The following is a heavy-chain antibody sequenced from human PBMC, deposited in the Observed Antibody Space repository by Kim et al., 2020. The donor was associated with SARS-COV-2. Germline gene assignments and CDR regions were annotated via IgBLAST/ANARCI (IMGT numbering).Heavy chain of an antibody. CDR1: GFTFSSYG. V-gene: IGHV3-30*18. J-gene: IGHJ4*02. CDR3: AKDAIVGAFLAKRYYFDY. CDR2: ISYDGSNK. Sequence: GGSLRLSCAASGFTFSSYGMHWVRQAPGKGLEWVAVISYDGSNKYYADSVKGRFTISRDNSKNTLYLQMNSLRAEDTAVYYCAKDAIVGAFLAKRYYFDYWGQGTLVTVSS. D-gene: IGHD1-26*01.